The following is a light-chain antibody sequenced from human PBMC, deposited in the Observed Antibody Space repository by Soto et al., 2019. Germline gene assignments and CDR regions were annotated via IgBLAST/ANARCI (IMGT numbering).Light chain of an antibody. CDR1: SSNIGANYD. Sequence: QSVLTQPPSVSGAPGQRVTISCTGSSSNIGANYDVHWYQVLPGTAPKLLIYANTNRPSGVPDRFSGSKSGDTASLTVSGLRAEDEADYYCSSYAGSNMGVFGSGTKLTVL. CDR2: ANT. V-gene: IGLV1-40*01. CDR3: SSYAGSNMGV. J-gene: IGLJ1*01.